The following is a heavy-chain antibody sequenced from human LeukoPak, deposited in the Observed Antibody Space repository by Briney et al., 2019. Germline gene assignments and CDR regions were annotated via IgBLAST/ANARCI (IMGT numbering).Heavy chain of an antibody. CDR1: GGSIRSNSYY. CDR3: ARHNRPGTYRPDFDY. D-gene: IGHD3-16*02. V-gene: IGHV4-39*01. CDR2: IYYSGST. Sequence: SETLSLTCTVSGGSIRSNSYYWGWIRQPPGKGLEWIGSIYYSGSTYYNPSLKSRVTISLDTSKNQFSLKLTSVTAAETAVYYCARHNRPGTYRPDFDYWGQGTLVTVSS. J-gene: IGHJ4*02.